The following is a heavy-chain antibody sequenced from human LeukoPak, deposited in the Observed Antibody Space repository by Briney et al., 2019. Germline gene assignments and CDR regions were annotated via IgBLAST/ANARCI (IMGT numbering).Heavy chain of an antibody. J-gene: IGHJ6*03. Sequence: SETLSLTCAVYDGSFSGYYWTWIRQPLGKGPEWIGEIDDSGSTSYNPSLKSRITISVDTSKNQFSLRLSSVTAADTAVYYCARGGTLYGVYWATQYFMHVWGQGTTVIVSS. V-gene: IGHV4-34*01. D-gene: IGHD2-8*02. CDR1: DGSFSGYY. CDR2: IDDSGST. CDR3: ARGGTLYGVYWATQYFMHV.